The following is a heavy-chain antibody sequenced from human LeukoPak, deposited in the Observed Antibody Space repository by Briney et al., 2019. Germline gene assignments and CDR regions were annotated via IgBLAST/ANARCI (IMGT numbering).Heavy chain of an antibody. CDR3: ARHQEALWFGELLLFDY. D-gene: IGHD3-10*01. CDR2: IYHSGST. Sequence: PSETLSLTCTVSGGSISSGGYYWSWIRQPPGKGLEWIGYIYHSGSTYYNPSLKSRVTISVDRSKNQFSLKLSTVTAADTAVYYCARHQEALWFGELLLFDYWGQGTLVTVSS. V-gene: IGHV4-30-2*01. CDR1: GGSISSGGYY. J-gene: IGHJ4*02.